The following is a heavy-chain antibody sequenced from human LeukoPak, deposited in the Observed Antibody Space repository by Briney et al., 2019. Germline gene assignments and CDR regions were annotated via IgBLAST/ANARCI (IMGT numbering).Heavy chain of an antibody. J-gene: IGHJ4*02. CDR3: AKSGYCSSTSCSGDFDY. D-gene: IGHD2-2*01. CDR2: ISYDGSNK. Sequence: GRSLRLSCAASGFTFGSYGMHWVRQAPGKGLEWVAVISYDGSNKYYADSVKGRFTISRDNSKNTLYLQMNSLRAEDTAVYYCAKSGYCSSTSCSGDFDYWGQGTLVTVSS. V-gene: IGHV3-30*18. CDR1: GFTFGSYG.